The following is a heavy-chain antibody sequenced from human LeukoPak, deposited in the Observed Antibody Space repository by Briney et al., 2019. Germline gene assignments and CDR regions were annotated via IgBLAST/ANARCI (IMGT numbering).Heavy chain of an antibody. D-gene: IGHD2/OR15-2a*01. J-gene: IGHJ5*02. CDR3: AKRGNAISFFDP. CDR2: ISATGGST. Sequence: GGSLRLSCAASGFTFSNYGITWVRQAPGKGLEWVSTISATGGSTYYADSVKGRFTISRDNSKDTLYLEMNNLRAEDTALYYCAKRGNAISFFDPWGQGTLVTVSS. CDR1: GFTFSNYG. V-gene: IGHV3-23*01.